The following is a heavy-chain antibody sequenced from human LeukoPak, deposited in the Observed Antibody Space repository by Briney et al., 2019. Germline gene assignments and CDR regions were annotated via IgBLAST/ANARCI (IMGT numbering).Heavy chain of an antibody. Sequence: SETLSLTCAVYGGSFSGYYWSWIRQPPGKGLEWIASIHYSGSTYYNPSLKSRVTISVDRSKNQFSLKLNFVTAADTTVYYCARHGVGCSSTSCTTNFDYWGQGILVTVSS. D-gene: IGHD2-2*01. V-gene: IGHV4-34*01. J-gene: IGHJ4*02. CDR2: IHYSGST. CDR3: ARHGVGCSSTSCTTNFDY. CDR1: GGSFSGYY.